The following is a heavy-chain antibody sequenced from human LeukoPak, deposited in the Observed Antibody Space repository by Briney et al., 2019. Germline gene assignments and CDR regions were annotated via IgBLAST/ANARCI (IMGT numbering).Heavy chain of an antibody. CDR1: GGSISSHY. Sequence: SETLSLTCTVSGGSISSHYWSWIRQPPGKGLEWIGYIYYSGSTNYNPSLKSRVTISVDTSKNQFSLKLSSVTAADTAVYYCAREYYYDSSGHTPNWFDPWGQGTLVTVST. CDR2: IYYSGST. D-gene: IGHD3-22*01. CDR3: AREYYYDSSGHTPNWFDP. V-gene: IGHV4-59*11. J-gene: IGHJ5*02.